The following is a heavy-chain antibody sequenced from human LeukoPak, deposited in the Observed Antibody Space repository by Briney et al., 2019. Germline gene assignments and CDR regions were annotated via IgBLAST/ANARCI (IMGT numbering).Heavy chain of an antibody. CDR1: GFTLGSNW. V-gene: IGHV3-7*01. CDR3: ARNTLSAAGDY. D-gene: IGHD6-13*01. CDR2: IKADGSEE. J-gene: IGHJ4*02. Sequence: GGSLRLSCAASGFTLGSNWMSWVRQAPGRGLEWVANIKADGSEESYADSVKGRFTISRDNAKNLVFLQMNSLRTEDTAVYYCARNTLSAAGDYWGQGTLVSVSS.